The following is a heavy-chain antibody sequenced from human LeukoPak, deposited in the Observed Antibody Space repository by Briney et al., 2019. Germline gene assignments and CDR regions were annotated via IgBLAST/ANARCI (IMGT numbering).Heavy chain of an antibody. CDR2: IYSGGST. D-gene: IGHD5-18*01. CDR1: GFTLRSYV. J-gene: IGHJ3*02. V-gene: IGHV3-53*01. Sequence: PGGSLRLSCVASGFTLRSYVMNWVRQTPGKWLEWVSVIYSGGSTYYSGSVKGRFTISRDNSKNTLYLQMNSLRDEDTAVYYCARDRVTAMAYGDAFDIWGQGTMVTVSS. CDR3: ARDRVTAMAYGDAFDI.